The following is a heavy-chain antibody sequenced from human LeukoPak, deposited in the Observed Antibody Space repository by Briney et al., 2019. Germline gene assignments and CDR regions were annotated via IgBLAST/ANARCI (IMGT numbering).Heavy chain of an antibody. Sequence: SETLSLTCSVSGYSFTSGHYWGWIRQPPGKGLEWIANIYHTGSAHYNPSLKSRVTISVDTSKDQFSLKLSSVTAADTAVYYCARYCTSTTCILRGFDYWGQGTLVTVSS. CDR2: IYHTGSA. J-gene: IGHJ4*02. CDR3: ARYCTSTTCILRGFDY. V-gene: IGHV4-38-2*01. CDR1: GYSFTSGHY. D-gene: IGHD2-2*01.